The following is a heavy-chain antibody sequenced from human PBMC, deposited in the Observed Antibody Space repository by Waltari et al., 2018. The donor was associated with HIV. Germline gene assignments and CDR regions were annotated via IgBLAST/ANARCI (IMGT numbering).Heavy chain of an antibody. V-gene: IGHV1-2*06. CDR2: ISPNSGGT. J-gene: IGHJ3*02. Sequence: QVQLVQSGAEVKKPGASVKVSCKASGSTFTGNQMHWVRQAPRQGLEWMGRISPNSGGTNYAQKFQGRVTMTRDTSISTAYRERSRLRSDDTAVYYCARGPYHYDSSDLGRGALDIWGQGTMVTVSS. CDR3: ARGPYHYDSSDLGRGALDI. D-gene: IGHD3-22*01. CDR1: GSTFTGNQ.